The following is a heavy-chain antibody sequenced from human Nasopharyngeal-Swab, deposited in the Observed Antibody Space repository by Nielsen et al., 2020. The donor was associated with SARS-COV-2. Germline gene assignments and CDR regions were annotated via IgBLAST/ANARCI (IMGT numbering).Heavy chain of an antibody. V-gene: IGHV3-7*01. CDR2: IKQGGSER. Sequence: WIRQPPGKRLEWVANIKQGGSERNYVDSVKGRFTISRDNAKNSLYLQMNSLRAEDTAVYYCAREAREGGGFDIWGQGTMVTVSS. D-gene: IGHD3-16*01. J-gene: IGHJ3*02. CDR3: AREAREGGGFDI.